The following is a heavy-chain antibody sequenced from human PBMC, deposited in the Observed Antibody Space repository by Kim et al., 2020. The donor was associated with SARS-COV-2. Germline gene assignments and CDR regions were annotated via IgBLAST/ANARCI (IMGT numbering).Heavy chain of an antibody. D-gene: IGHD3-22*01. V-gene: IGHV3-30*07. CDR3: ARDLFDSSGYYYSVY. J-gene: IGHJ4*02. Sequence: SVQGRFTISRDNSKTTLYLPMNSLRAEDTAVYYCARDLFDSSGYYYSVYWGQGTLVTVSS.